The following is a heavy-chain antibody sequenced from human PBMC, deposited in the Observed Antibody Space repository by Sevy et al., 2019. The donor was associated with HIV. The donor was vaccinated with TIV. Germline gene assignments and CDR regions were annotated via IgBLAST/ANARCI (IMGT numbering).Heavy chain of an antibody. V-gene: IGHV3-48*03. Sequence: GGSLRLSCAASGFTFSSYEMNWVRQPPGKGLEWVSYISSSGSTIYYADSVKGRFTISRDNAKNSLYLQMNSLRAEDTAVYYCARGGFTMVRGVMPYYYGMDVWGQGTTVTVSS. J-gene: IGHJ6*02. CDR3: ARGGFTMVRGVMPYYYGMDV. CDR2: ISSSGSTI. D-gene: IGHD3-10*01. CDR1: GFTFSSYE.